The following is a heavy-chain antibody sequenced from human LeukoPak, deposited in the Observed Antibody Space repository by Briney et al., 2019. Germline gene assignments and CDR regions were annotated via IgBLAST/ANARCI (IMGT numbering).Heavy chain of an antibody. CDR3: ARRACEYSHPYDY. Sequence: GGSLRLSCAASGFTFSSYGMSWVRQAPGKGLEWVSFIYSGGKTHSSDSVKGRFTISRDNSNKALYLQMSSLRAEDTAIYYCARRACEYSHPYDYWGQGTLVTVSS. CDR2: IYSGGKT. J-gene: IGHJ4*02. D-gene: IGHD2-15*01. V-gene: IGHV3-23*05. CDR1: GFTFSSYG.